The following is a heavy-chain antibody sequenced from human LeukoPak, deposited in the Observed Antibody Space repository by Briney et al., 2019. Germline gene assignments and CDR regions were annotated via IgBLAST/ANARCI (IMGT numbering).Heavy chain of an antibody. CDR1: GFTFSSYV. D-gene: IGHD3-22*01. CDR2: INGDGSTL. J-gene: IGHJ4*02. Sequence: GGSLRLSCETAGFTFSSYVMHWVRQAPGKGLVWVSRINGDGSTLSYADSVKGRFTISRDNAKNTLYLQMNSLRAEDTAVYYCVRDFGESSGYYFDYWGQGTLVTVSS. CDR3: VRDFGESSGYYFDY. V-gene: IGHV3-74*01.